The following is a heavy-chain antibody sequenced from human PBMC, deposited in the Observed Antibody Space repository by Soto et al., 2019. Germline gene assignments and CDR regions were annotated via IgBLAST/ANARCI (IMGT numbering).Heavy chain of an antibody. V-gene: IGHV3-23*01. CDR1: GFAFSNYD. CDR2: ISGSGSST. CDR3: ANRDTSMVTRYYYGMDV. Sequence: EVQLLESGGGLVQPGGSLRLSCVASGFAFSNYDMSWVRQAPGKGLERVSAISGSGSSTYYADSVKGRFTISRDNPKNTLYLQMNSLRAEDTAVYYCANRDTSMVTRYYYGMDVWGQGTTVTVSS. J-gene: IGHJ6*02. D-gene: IGHD5-18*01.